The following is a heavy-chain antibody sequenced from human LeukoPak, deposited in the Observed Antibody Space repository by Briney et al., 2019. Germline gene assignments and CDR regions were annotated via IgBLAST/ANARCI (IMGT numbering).Heavy chain of an antibody. Sequence: ASVKVSCKASGYTFTSYDINWVRQATGQGLEWMGWMNPNSGNTGYAQKFQGRVTITRNTSISTAYMELSSLRSEDTAVYYCARGRWAVSTLRKPFDYWGQGTLVTVSS. V-gene: IGHV1-8*03. CDR1: GYTFTSYD. CDR2: MNPNSGNT. CDR3: ARGRWAVSTLRKPFDY. D-gene: IGHD3-3*02. J-gene: IGHJ4*02.